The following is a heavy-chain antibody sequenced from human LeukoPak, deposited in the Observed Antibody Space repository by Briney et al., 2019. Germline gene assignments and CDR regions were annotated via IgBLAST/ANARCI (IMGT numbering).Heavy chain of an antibody. CDR1: GFIFSNYA. J-gene: IGHJ4*02. CDR3: AKGRYFDWSYCYFDY. Sequence: GGSLRHSCATSGFIFSNYAVNWVRQAPGKGLEWVSIISGSGGSTYYADSVKGRFTISRDSSKNTLFLQMYSLRAEDTAVYYCAKGRYFDWSYCYFDYWGQGTLVTVSS. CDR2: ISGSGGST. D-gene: IGHD3-9*01. V-gene: IGHV3-23*01.